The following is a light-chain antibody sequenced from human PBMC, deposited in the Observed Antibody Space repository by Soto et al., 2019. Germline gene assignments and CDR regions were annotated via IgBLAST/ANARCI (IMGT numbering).Light chain of an antibody. J-gene: IGKJ1*01. V-gene: IGKV3-11*01. CDR3: QQFRT. Sequence: EIVVTQSPATLSLSPGERATLSCRASQSVSSYLAWYQQKPGQAPRLLIYDASNRATGIPDRFSGSGSGTDFTLTISRLEPEDFAVYYCQQFRTFGQGTKVDIK. CDR2: DAS. CDR1: QSVSSY.